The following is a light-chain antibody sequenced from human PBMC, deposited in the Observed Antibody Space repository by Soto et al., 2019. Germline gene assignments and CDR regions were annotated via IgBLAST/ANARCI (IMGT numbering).Light chain of an antibody. J-gene: IGLJ1*01. V-gene: IGLV2-14*01. CDR2: EVS. Sequence: QSVLTQPASVSGSPVQSITISFTGTSSDVGGYNYVSWYQQHPGKAPKLMIYEVSNRPSGVSNRFSGSKSGNTASLTISGLQAEDEADYYCSSYTSSSTLEVFGTGTKVTVL. CDR3: SSYTSSSTLEV. CDR1: SSDVGGYNY.